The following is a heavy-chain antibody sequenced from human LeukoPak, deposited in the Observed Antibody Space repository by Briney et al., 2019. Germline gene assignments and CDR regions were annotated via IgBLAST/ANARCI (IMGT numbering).Heavy chain of an antibody. CDR3: TRGPYSSNWYVDY. V-gene: IGHV3-48*03. D-gene: IGHD6-13*01. CDR1: GFTLTSYE. CDR2: ISRTGNSI. J-gene: IGHJ4*02. Sequence: GGSLRLSCAASGFTLTSYEMNWVRLAPGKGLEWISYISRTGNSIYYADSVKGRFTVSRDSAKDSLYLQMNSLRAEDTAVYYCTRGPYSSNWYVDYWGQGTLVTVAS.